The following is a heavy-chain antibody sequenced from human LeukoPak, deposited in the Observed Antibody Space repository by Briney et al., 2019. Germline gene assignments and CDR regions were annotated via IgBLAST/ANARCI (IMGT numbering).Heavy chain of an antibody. V-gene: IGHV4-61*08. D-gene: IGHD3-22*01. CDR1: GASISSGEYY. J-gene: IGHJ6*03. Sequence: SETLSLTCTVSGASISSGEYYWSWIRQPPGKGLEWIGYIYYSGSTNYNPSLKGRVTISVDTSKNQFSLKLSSVTAADTAVYYCARDRPLYYYDSSGSGNYYYYYYMDVWGKGTTVTVSS. CDR2: IYYSGST. CDR3: ARDRPLYYYDSSGSGNYYYYYYMDV.